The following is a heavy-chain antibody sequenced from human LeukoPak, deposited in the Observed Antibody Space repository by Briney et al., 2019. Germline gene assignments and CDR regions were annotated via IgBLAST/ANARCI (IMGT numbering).Heavy chain of an antibody. D-gene: IGHD3-22*01. CDR3: ARVDSSGFDY. V-gene: IGHV1-46*01. J-gene: IGHJ4*02. Sequence: GASVKVSCTASGYTFTSYYMHWVRQAPGQGLEWMGIINPSGGSTSYAQKFQGRVTMTRDTSTSTVYMELSGLRSEDTAVYYCARVDSSGFDYWGQGTLVTVSS. CDR1: GYTFTSYY. CDR2: INPSGGST.